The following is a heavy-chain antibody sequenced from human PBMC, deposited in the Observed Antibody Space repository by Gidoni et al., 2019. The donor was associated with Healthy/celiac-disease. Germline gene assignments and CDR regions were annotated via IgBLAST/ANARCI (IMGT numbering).Heavy chain of an antibody. V-gene: IGHV4-59*01. J-gene: IGHJ5*02. Sequence: QVQLQESGPGLVKPSEPLSLTCTVPGGSISSYYWSWIRQPPGKGLEWIGYIYYSGSTNYNPSLKSRVTISVDTSKNQFSLKLSSVTAADTAVYYCARDYGDYRRSWFDPWGQGTLVTVSS. CDR3: ARDYGDYRRSWFDP. CDR2: IYYSGST. CDR1: GGSISSYY. D-gene: IGHD4-17*01.